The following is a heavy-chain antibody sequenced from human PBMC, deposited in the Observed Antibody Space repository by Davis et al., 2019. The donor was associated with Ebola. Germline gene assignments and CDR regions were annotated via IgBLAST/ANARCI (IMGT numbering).Heavy chain of an antibody. D-gene: IGHD3-10*01. J-gene: IGHJ4*02. CDR3: ARGPLRGGSGSFCDY. CDR2: IVPIFGSP. CDR1: GGSFSSYA. Sequence: SVKVSCKASGGSFSSYAISWVRQAPGQGPEWMGGIVPIFGSPNYAQKFQGRVTITADASTSTVFMEMSSLTSEDTAVYYCARGPLRGGSGSFCDYWGQGTLVTVSS. V-gene: IGHV1-69*13.